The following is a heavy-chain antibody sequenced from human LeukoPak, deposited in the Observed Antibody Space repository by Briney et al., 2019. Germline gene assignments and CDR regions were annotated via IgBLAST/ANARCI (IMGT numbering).Heavy chain of an antibody. V-gene: IGHV3-33*06. CDR3: AKAATFLSSSWYYYYYMDV. CDR2: IWYDGSNE. J-gene: IGHJ6*03. D-gene: IGHD6-13*01. CDR1: GFTFSSYG. Sequence: PGRSLRLSCAASGFTFSSYGMHWVRQAPGKGLEWVAVIWYDGSNEYYADSVKGRFTISRDNSKSTLYLQMKSLRAEDTAVYYCAKAATFLSSSWYYYYYMDVWGKGTTVTVSS.